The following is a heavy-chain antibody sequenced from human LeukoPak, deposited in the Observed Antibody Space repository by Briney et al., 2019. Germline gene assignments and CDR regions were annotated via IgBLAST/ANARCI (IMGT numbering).Heavy chain of an antibody. CDR2: VKSKNDGGTI. D-gene: IGHD3-22*01. CDR3: TTPDSRGSGSKWSLNH. J-gene: IGHJ4*02. V-gene: IGHV3-15*01. Sequence: GGSLRLSCAASGISLNEVWMTWVRHAPEKGLEWVGRVKSKNDGGTIDYVAAVKDRFIISRDDSKNMLYLQMNSLKTEDTAMYYCTTPDSRGSGSKWSLNHWGQGTPVTVSS. CDR1: GISLNEVW.